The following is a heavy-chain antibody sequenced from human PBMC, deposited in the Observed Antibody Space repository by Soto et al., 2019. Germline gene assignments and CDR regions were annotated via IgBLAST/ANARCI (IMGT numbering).Heavy chain of an antibody. CDR1: GGSISTYY. J-gene: IGHJ4*02. CDR2: IYYSGST. D-gene: IGHD5-12*01. V-gene: IGHV4-59*01. Sequence: QVQLQESGPGPVEPSETLSLTGTVSGGSISTYYWSWIRQPPGKGLEWIGYIYYSGSTNSNPSLKSRVTISVDTSKNQFSLKLSSVTAADTAVYYCARDSKRGYSGYDKLDYWGQGTLVTVSS. CDR3: ARDSKRGYSGYDKLDY.